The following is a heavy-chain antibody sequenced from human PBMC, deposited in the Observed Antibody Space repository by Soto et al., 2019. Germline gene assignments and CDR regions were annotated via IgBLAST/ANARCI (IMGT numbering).Heavy chain of an antibody. J-gene: IGHJ4*02. CDR2: ISYDGSNK. Sequence: GGSLRLSCAASGFTFSSYAMHWVRQAPGEGLEWVAVISYDGSNKYYADSVKGRFTISRDNSKNTLYLQMNSLRAEDTAVYYWAGNNHGPGATDLVIVTTPNLDYWGQGTLVTVSS. V-gene: IGHV3-30-3*01. CDR3: AGNNHGPGATDLVIVTTPNLDY. D-gene: IGHD3-22*01. CDR1: GFTFSSYA.